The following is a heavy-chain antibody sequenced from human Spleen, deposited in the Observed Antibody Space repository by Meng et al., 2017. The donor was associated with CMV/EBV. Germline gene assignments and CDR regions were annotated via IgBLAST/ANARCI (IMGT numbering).Heavy chain of an antibody. D-gene: IGHD3-10*01. Sequence: GESLKISCAASGFTFSNYNMNWLRQAPGKGLEWVSSISSSGHNRYDADSLKGRITVSRDNSKNSVYLEINILRADDMAVYYCARDGGHAYGSGLDYWGQGTLVTVSS. CDR1: GFTFSNYN. CDR2: ISSSGHNR. V-gene: IGHV3-21*01. CDR3: ARDGGHAYGSGLDY. J-gene: IGHJ4*02.